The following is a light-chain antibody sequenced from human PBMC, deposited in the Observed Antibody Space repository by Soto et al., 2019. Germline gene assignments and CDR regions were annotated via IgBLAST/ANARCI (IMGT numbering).Light chain of an antibody. J-gene: IGKJ3*01. V-gene: IGKV2-28*01. CDR3: MQTLQTPLFT. CDR2: LGS. CDR1: QSLLHSNGYNY. Sequence: IVMTQSPLSLPVTPGEPASISCRSSQSLLHSNGYNYLDWYLQKPGQSPQLLIYLGSNRASGVPDRFSGSGSGTDFTLKISRGEAEDVGVYYCMQTLQTPLFTFGPGTKVDIK.